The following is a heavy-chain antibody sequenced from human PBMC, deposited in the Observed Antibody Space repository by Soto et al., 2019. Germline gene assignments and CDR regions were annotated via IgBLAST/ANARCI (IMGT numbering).Heavy chain of an antibody. CDR1: GFTFSSYA. CDR2: IGSTGNT. J-gene: IGHJ6*03. V-gene: IGHV3-23*01. CDR3: AKPGSTAKDYSYYMDV. D-gene: IGHD1-7*01. Sequence: GGSLRLSCAASGFTFSSYAMRWVRQAPGKGLEWVSAIGSTGNTFYADSVKGRFTISRDNSKNTLYLQMDSLGAEDTAVYYCAKPGSTAKDYSYYMDVWGKGTTVTVSS.